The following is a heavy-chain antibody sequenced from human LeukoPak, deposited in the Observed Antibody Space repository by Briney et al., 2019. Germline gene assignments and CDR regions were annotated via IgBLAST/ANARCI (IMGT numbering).Heavy chain of an antibody. CDR3: ARRPVGDAFDI. Sequence: PSETLSLTCTVSGGSISSYYWSWIRQPPGKGLEWIGYIYYSGSTNYNPSLKSRVTISVDTSKNQFSLKLSSVTAADTAVYYCARRPVGDAFDIWGQGTMVTVSS. D-gene: IGHD1-26*01. CDR1: GGSISSYY. CDR2: IYYSGST. V-gene: IGHV4-59*01. J-gene: IGHJ3*02.